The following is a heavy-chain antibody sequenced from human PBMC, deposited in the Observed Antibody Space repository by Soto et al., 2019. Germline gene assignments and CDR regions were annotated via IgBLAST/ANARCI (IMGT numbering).Heavy chain of an antibody. CDR2: ISYDGNK. D-gene: IGHD3-16*01. CDR3: ARDDRSFAATPFDY. J-gene: IGHJ4*02. Sequence: QVHLVESGGAVVQPGRSLRVSCAASTFTFSNYAMHWVRQAPGKGLQWVAAISYDGNKYYADSVKGRFTISRDNSKNSLDLYMNSLRAEDTAVYYCARDDRSFAATPFDYWGQGTLVTVSS. CDR1: TFTFSNYA. V-gene: IGHV3-30-3*01.